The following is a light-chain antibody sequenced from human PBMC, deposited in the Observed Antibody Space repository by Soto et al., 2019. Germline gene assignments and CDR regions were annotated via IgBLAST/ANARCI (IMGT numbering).Light chain of an antibody. CDR1: QSVSNNY. CDR2: GAY. V-gene: IGKV3-20*01. Sequence: ELVWTTSAGPLSLSQGKRAPLSGRASQSVSNNYLAWYPQKHGQAPRLLIYGAYNRATGITDRFSGSGSGKDFTITIRRLEAEDFVVYYCEKFSSYPINFGGGTKV. J-gene: IGKJ4*01. CDR3: EKFSSYPIN.